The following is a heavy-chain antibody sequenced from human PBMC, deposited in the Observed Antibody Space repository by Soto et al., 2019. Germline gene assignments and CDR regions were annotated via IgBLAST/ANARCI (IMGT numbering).Heavy chain of an antibody. CDR3: AGQTPSMGLAEAGP. CDR1: GGSVSSSSYY. J-gene: IGHJ5*02. V-gene: IGHV4-39*01. CDR2: TYYTGTT. D-gene: IGHD6-13*01. Sequence: NPSETLSLTCTVSGGSVSSSSYYWGWIRQPPGKGLAWIGSTYYTGTTYYNPSLKSRVTISVDTSKNQFSLKLSSVTAADTAIYYCAGQTPSMGLAEAGPWGQGTLVT.